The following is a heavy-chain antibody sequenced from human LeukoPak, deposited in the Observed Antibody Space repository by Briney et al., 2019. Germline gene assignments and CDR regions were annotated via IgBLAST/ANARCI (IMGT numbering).Heavy chain of an antibody. CDR1: GFTFSSYW. D-gene: IGHD4-23*01. CDR2: INHNGNVN. V-gene: IGHV3-7*03. CDR3: AKPPGGKGYFDY. Sequence: GGSLRLSCAASGFTFSSYWMNWARQAPGKGLERVASINHNGNVNYYVDSVKGRFTISRDNAKNSLYLQMSSLRAEDTAVYYCAKPPGGKGYFDYWGQGTLVTVSS. J-gene: IGHJ4*02.